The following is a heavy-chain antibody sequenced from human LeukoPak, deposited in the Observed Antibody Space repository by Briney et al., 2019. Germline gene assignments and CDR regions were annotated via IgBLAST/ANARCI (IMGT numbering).Heavy chain of an antibody. CDR3: AKDSTARGVIISFDY. Sequence: GESLTLTCAASGFTFNGYAMNWVRQAPGKGLEWVGAISCSGGSTYYAGTVKGRFTISRDNSKNTLYLQMNSLRAEDTAVYYCAKDSTARGVIISFDYWGQGTLVTVSS. V-gene: IGHV3-23*01. CDR1: GFTFNGYA. J-gene: IGHJ4*02. CDR2: ISCSGGST. D-gene: IGHD3-10*01.